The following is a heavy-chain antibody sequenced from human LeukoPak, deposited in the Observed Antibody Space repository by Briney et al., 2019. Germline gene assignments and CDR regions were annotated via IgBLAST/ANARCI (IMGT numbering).Heavy chain of an antibody. J-gene: IGHJ4*02. D-gene: IGHD3-22*01. CDR1: GGSISSYY. CDR3: ARHPDYYDSSGYLDY. Sequence: PSETLSLTCTVSGGSISSYYWSWTRQPPGKGLEWIGYIYYSGSTNYNPSLKSRVTISVDTSKNQFSLKLSSVTAADTAVYYCARHPDYYDSSGYLDYWGQGTLVTVSS. V-gene: IGHV4-59*08. CDR2: IYYSGST.